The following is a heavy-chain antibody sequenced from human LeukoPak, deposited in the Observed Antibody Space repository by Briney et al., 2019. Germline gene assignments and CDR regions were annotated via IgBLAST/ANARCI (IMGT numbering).Heavy chain of an antibody. Sequence: GGSLRLSCAASGVTFRSDTLNWVRQAPGKGLEWVSSISSGSTYMYYADSVKGRFTISRDNSKNTLYLQMNSLRAEDTAVYYCAKDLSPYDYYYYYYMDVWGKGTTVTISS. CDR2: ISSGSTYM. J-gene: IGHJ6*03. CDR3: AKDLSPYDYYYYYYMDV. CDR1: GVTFRSDT. V-gene: IGHV3-21*01. D-gene: IGHD2-21*01.